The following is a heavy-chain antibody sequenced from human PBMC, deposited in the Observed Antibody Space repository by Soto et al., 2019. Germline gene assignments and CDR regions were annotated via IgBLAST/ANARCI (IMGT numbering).Heavy chain of an antibody. Sequence: PGGSLSLLCGACVFLFRDFSMNGAPHTPEKGLEGIAHSAGGGFPTYYADLVKARFPISRDRHKNFLSLQMNGLKGDDSRIYYCTRASSYAFDCWSQGALDTVSP. CDR2: SAGGGFPT. D-gene: IGHD2-2*01. CDR1: VFLFRDFS. V-gene: IGHV3-48*01. J-gene: IGHJ4*02. CDR3: TRASSYAFDC.